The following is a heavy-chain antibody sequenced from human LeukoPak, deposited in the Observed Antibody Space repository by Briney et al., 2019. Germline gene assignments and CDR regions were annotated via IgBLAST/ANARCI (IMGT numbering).Heavy chain of an antibody. CDR3: ARTSIAARPDYYYYMDV. Sequence: HPGGSLRLSCAASGFTFSSYWMSWVRQAPGKGLEWVANIKQDGSEKYYVDSVKGRFTISRDNAKNSLYLQMNSLRAEDTAVYYCARTSIAARPDYYYYMDVWGKGTTVTVSS. D-gene: IGHD6-6*01. CDR1: GFTFSSYW. CDR2: IKQDGSEK. V-gene: IGHV3-7*01. J-gene: IGHJ6*03.